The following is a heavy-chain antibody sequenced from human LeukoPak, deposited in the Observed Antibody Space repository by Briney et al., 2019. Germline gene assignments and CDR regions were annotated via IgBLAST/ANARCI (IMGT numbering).Heavy chain of an antibody. CDR3: AKDPRAHYIMDSEGY. CDR1: GFTFSNAW. D-gene: IGHD3-16*01. J-gene: IGHJ4*02. V-gene: IGHV3-23*01. CDR2: ISGSGGST. Sequence: PGGSLRLSCAASGFTFSNAWMSWVRQAPGKGLEWVSAISGSGGSTYYADSVKGRFTISRDNSKNTLYLQMNSLRAEDTAVYYCAKDPRAHYIMDSEGYWGQGTLVTVSS.